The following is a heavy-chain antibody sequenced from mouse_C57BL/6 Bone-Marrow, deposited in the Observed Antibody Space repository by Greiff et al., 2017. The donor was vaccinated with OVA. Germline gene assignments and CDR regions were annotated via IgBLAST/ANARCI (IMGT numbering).Heavy chain of an antibody. CDR2: INPGSGGT. Sequence: VQLQQSGAELVRPGTSVKVSCKASGYAFTNYLIEWVKQRPGQGLEWIGVINPGSGGTNYNEKFKGKATLTADKSSSTAYMQLSSLTSEASAVYFCARGLRFLPWFAYWGQGTLVTVSA. D-gene: IGHD1-1*01. CDR1: GYAFTNYL. CDR3: ARGLRFLPWFAY. V-gene: IGHV1-54*01. J-gene: IGHJ3*01.